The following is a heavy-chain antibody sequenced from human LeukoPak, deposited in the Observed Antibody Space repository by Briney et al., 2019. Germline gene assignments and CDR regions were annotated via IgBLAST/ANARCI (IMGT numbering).Heavy chain of an antibody. CDR2: INPNSGGT. Sequence: GASVKVSCKASGYTFTGYYMHWVRQAPGQGLEWMGWINPNSGGTNYAQKFQGRVTMTRDTSISTAYMELSRLRSDDTAVYYCARVVVVTEFYYYGMDVWGQGTTVTVSS. V-gene: IGHV1-2*02. CDR3: ARVVVVTEFYYYGMDV. J-gene: IGHJ6*02. D-gene: IGHD3-22*01. CDR1: GYTFTGYY.